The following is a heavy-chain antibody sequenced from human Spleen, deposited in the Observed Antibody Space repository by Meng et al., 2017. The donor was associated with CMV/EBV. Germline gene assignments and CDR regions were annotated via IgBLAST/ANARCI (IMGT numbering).Heavy chain of an antibody. CDR2: IYYSGST. CDR1: GGSFSGYY. CDR3: ARLRGGGGDLDY. V-gene: IGHV4-59*01. J-gene: IGHJ4*02. Sequence: SETLSLTCAVYGGSFSGYYWSWIRQPPGKGLEWIGYIYYSGSTNYNPSLKSRVTISVDTSKNQFSLKLSSVTAADTAVYYCARLRGGGGDLDYWGQGTLVTVSS. D-gene: IGHD3-10*01.